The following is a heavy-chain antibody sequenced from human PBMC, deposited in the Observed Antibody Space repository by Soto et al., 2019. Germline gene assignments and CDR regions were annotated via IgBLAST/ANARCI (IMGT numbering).Heavy chain of an antibody. CDR1: GGTFSSYA. V-gene: IGHV1-18*01. CDR2: ISANNGTT. Sequence: ASVKVSCKASGGTFSSYAISWVRQAPGQGLEWMGGISANNGTTNYAQKLQGRVTMTADTSTSTAYMELRSLRSDDTAVYYCARRSRYDFWSGYYRDYYYYYMDVWGKGTTVTVSS. CDR3: ARRSRYDFWSGYYRDYYYYYMDV. J-gene: IGHJ6*03. D-gene: IGHD3-3*01.